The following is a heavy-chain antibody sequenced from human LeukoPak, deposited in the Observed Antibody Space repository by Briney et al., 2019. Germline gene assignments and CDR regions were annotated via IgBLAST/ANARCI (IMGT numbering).Heavy chain of an antibody. CDR2: IYPGDSDT. D-gene: IGHD2-2*01. Sequence: GESLKISCKGSGYSFTSYWIGWVRQMPGKGLEWMGIIYPGDSDTRYSPSFQGQVTISADKSISTAYLQWSSLKASDTAMYCCARGFGYCSSTSCYWDWFDPWGQGTLVTVSS. CDR1: GYSFTSYW. J-gene: IGHJ5*02. V-gene: IGHV5-51*01. CDR3: ARGFGYCSSTSCYWDWFDP.